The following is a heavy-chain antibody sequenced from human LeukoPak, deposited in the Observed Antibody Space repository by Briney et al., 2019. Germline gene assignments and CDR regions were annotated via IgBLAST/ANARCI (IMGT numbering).Heavy chain of an antibody. CDR2: IFYDGTIY. D-gene: IGHD3-22*01. CDR1: GFTFDNFA. CDR3: ARDPRGPTGYDSPGRDTFDS. Sequence: GRSLRLSCTASGFTFDNFAMHWVRQAPGKGLEWVAVIFYDGTIYYYADSVKGRFTISRDNSKNTLYLQMRSLRPDDTAVYYCARDPRGPTGYDSPGRDTFDSWGQGSLVAVSS. J-gene: IGHJ4*02. V-gene: IGHV3-30*04.